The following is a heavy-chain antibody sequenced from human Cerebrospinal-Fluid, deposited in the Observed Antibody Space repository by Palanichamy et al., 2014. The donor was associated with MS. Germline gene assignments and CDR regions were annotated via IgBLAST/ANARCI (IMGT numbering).Heavy chain of an antibody. CDR2: INPNSGDT. D-gene: IGHD5-18*01. Sequence: QVQLVQSGAEVKKPGASVKVSCKASGYTFMGYYMPWVRQAPGQGLEWMGRINPNSGDTNYAQKFQGWVIMTRDTSINTAYMEVRRLRSDDTAVYYCARDGSYGLGVYGLGYGMDVWGQGTTVTVSS. J-gene: IGHJ6*02. CDR3: ARDGSYGLGVYGLGYGMDV. CDR1: GYTFMGYY. V-gene: IGHV1-2*04.